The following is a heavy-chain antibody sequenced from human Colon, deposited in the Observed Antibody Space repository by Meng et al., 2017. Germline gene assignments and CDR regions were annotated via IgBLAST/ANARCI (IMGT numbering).Heavy chain of an antibody. Sequence: QVTLEESGPGLGKPSGTRSLPCAVSCGSITKDNWWSWVRQPPGKGLEWIGEIFHAGNTNYNPSLKSRVTMSLDKSKNQFSLTLTSVTAADTAVYYCARDFHSTMTVFDSWGQGTLVTVSS. CDR1: CGSITKDNW. CDR3: ARDFHSTMTVFDS. J-gene: IGHJ4*02. V-gene: IGHV4-4*02. CDR2: IFHAGNT. D-gene: IGHD3-22*01.